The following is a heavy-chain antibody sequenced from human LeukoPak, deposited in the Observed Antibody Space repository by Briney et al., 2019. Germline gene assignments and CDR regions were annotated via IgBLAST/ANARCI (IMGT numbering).Heavy chain of an antibody. D-gene: IGHD3-16*02. CDR3: ARRVGYRSGTDY. CDR1: GGSISSSNW. V-gene: IGHV4-4*02. J-gene: IGHJ4*02. Sequence: PSETLSLTCAVSGGSISSSNWWSWVRQPPGKGLEWIGEIFHSGSTNYNPSLKSRVIISVDKSKNQFSLKLSSVTAADTAVYYCARRVGYRSGTDYWGQGTLVTVSS. CDR2: IFHSGST.